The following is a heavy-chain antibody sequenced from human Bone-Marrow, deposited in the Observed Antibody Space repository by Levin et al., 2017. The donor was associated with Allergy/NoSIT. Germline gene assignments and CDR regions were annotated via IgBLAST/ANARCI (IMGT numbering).Heavy chain of an antibody. V-gene: IGHV3-30*18. CDR3: AKDRYHQITMVRGALNWFDP. CDR1: GFTFSSYG. J-gene: IGHJ5*02. CDR2: ISYDGSNK. D-gene: IGHD3-10*01. Sequence: SGGSLRLSCAASGFTFSSYGMHWVRQAPGKGLEWVAVISYDGSNKYYADSVKGRFTISRDNSKNTLYLQMNSLRAEDTAVYYCAKDRYHQITMVRGALNWFDPWGQGTLVTVSS.